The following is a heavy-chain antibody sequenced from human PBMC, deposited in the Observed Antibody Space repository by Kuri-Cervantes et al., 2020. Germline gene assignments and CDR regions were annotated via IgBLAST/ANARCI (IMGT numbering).Heavy chain of an antibody. Sequence: GESLKISCAASGFTFDDYGMTWVRQAPGKGLQWVSGLTWSGGNTAYANSVKGRFTISRDNAKTSLYLQMNSLRAEDTAVYYCARDKSRAARPLDYWGQGILVTVSS. D-gene: IGHD6-6*01. V-gene: IGHV3-20*04. CDR2: LTWSGGNT. J-gene: IGHJ4*02. CDR1: GFTFDDYG. CDR3: ARDKSRAARPLDY.